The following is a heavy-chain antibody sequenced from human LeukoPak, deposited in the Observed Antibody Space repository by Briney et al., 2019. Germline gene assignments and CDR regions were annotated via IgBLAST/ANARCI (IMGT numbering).Heavy chain of an antibody. CDR3: ARASHPYYNYCYMDV. CDR1: GFTFSSYG. V-gene: IGHV3-33*01. Sequence: GGSLRHSCAASGFTFSSYGMHWVRQAPGKGLEWVAVIWYDGSNKYYADSVKGRFTISRDNSKNTLYLQMNSLRAEDTAVYYCARASHPYYNYCYMDVWGKGTTVTVS. CDR2: IWYDGSNK. J-gene: IGHJ6*03.